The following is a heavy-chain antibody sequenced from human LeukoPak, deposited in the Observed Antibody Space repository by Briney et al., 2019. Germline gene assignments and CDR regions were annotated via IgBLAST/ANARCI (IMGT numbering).Heavy chain of an antibody. CDR1: GFTFSNYW. CDR2: IKSDGRT. D-gene: IGHD3-22*01. J-gene: IGHJ1*01. Sequence: PGGSLILSCAAAGFTFSNYWMHGVRPAPGKGLVWVSRIKSDGRTNYADSVKGRFTISRDNAKNTVSLQMNSLRAEDTGVYYCARAPSEIGGYYPEYFRHWGQGTLVTVSS. V-gene: IGHV3-74*01. CDR3: ARAPSEIGGYYPEYFRH.